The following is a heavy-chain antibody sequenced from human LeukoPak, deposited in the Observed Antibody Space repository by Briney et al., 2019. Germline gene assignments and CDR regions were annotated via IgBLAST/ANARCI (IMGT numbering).Heavy chain of an antibody. CDR2: IWYDGSNK. J-gene: IGHJ3*02. Sequence: PGGSLRLSCGASGFTFSRYGMHWVRQAPGKGLEWVAIIWYDGSNKYYADSVKGRFTISRDNSKNTLYLQMNSLRGEDTAVYYCARDSSTTVTGAFDIWGQGTMVTVSS. CDR3: ARDSSTTVTGAFDI. V-gene: IGHV3-33*01. CDR1: GFTFSRYG. D-gene: IGHD4-17*01.